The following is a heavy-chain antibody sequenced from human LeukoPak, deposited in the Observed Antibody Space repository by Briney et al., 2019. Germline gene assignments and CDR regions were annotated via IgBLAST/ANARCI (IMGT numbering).Heavy chain of an antibody. Sequence: EASVKVSCKASGYTFTSYGISWVRQAPGQGGEWMGWISAYNGNTNYAQKLQGRVTMTTDTSTSTAYMELRSLRSDDTAVYYCARVDDYYDSSGYYYFDYWGQGTLVTVSS. D-gene: IGHD3-22*01. V-gene: IGHV1-18*01. CDR3: ARVDDYYDSSGYYYFDY. J-gene: IGHJ4*02. CDR1: GYTFTSYG. CDR2: ISAYNGNT.